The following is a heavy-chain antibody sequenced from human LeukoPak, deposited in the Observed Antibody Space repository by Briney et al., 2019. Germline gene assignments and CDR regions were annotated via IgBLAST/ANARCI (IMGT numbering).Heavy chain of an antibody. CDR3: ARAMIRDYVVAFDI. CDR2: TSVHSGNP. CDR1: GYSFRRYD. V-gene: IGHV1-8*01. J-gene: IGHJ3*02. D-gene: IGHD4-17*01. Sequence: GASVKVSCKASGYSFRRYDISWVRQAPGQGLEWMGWTSVHSGNPKYAQKFQGRVTMTRNTSISTAYMELSSLRSEDTAVYYCARAMIRDYVVAFDIWGQGTMVTVSS.